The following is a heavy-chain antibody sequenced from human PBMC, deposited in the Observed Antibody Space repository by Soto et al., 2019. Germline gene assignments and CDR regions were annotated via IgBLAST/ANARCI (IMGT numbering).Heavy chain of an antibody. CDR2: IYYSGNT. CDR1: GGSVNSGGYY. Sequence: QVQLQESGPGQVTPSQTLSLTCTVSGGSVNSGGYYWTWNRQHPGRGLECLGYIYYSGNTSYNPSLQSRLTISLDTSKYQFSLKLTSVTAADTAVYYCARFPRRAHYFAMAVLSKGTLVTV. CDR3: ARFPRRAHYFAMAV. V-gene: IGHV4-31*03. J-gene: IGHJ6*04.